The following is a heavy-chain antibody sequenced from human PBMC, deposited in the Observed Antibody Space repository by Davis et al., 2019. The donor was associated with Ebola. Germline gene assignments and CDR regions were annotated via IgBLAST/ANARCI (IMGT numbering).Heavy chain of an antibody. V-gene: IGHV3-23*01. CDR3: TRDNLYYYDTSGYHDVFDM. CDR1: GFTFSSYA. D-gene: IGHD3-22*01. CDR2: ISGSGGST. J-gene: IGHJ3*02. Sequence: GESLKISCAASGFTFSSYAMSWVRQAPGKGLEWVSGISGSGGSTYYADSVKGRYTISRDNAKNSLYLQMNNLRAEDTAVYYCTRDNLYYYDTSGYHDVFDMWGQGTMVTVSS.